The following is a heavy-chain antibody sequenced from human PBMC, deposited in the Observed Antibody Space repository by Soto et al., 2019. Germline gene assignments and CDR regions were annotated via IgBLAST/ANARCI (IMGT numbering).Heavy chain of an antibody. Sequence: QVQLVQSGAEVKKPGASVKVSCKASGYTFTSYDINWMRHATGQGLEWMGWVNPNSGNTAYAQKFQGRVTITRNTSISTAYMELSSLRSEDTAVYDCAREKGGGSYLDYWGQGTLVTVSS. J-gene: IGHJ4*02. CDR3: AREKGGGSYLDY. CDR2: VNPNSGNT. D-gene: IGHD1-26*01. V-gene: IGHV1-8*01. CDR1: GYTFTSYD.